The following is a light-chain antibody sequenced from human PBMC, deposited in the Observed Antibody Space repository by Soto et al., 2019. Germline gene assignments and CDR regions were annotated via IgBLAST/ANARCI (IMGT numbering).Light chain of an antibody. V-gene: IGKV3-15*01. CDR2: DTS. CDR3: QQYSNWPPIT. CDR1: QSVSSN. Sequence: EIVMTQSPATLSVSPGERATLSCRASQSVSSNLAWYQQKPGQAPRLLIYDTSTRATGIPARFSGSGSGTEFTLTISSPQSEDLAVYYCQQYSNWPPITFGQGTRLEIK. J-gene: IGKJ5*01.